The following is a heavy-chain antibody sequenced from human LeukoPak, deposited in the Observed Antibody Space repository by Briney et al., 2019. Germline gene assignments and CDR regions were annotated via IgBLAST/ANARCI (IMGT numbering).Heavy chain of an antibody. CDR3: ARDRRYSYGFSRAFDI. CDR1: GGSISSYY. V-gene: IGHV4-59*01. J-gene: IGHJ3*02. D-gene: IGHD5-18*01. Sequence: SETLSLTCTVSGGSISSYYWSWIRQPPGKGLEWIGYIYYSGCTNYNPSLKSRVTISVDTSKNQFSLKLSSVTAADTAVYYCARDRRYSYGFSRAFDIWGQGTMVAVSS. CDR2: IYYSGCT.